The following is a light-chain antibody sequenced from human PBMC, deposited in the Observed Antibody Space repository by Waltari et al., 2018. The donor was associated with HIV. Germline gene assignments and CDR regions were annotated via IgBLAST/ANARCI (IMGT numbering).Light chain of an antibody. Sequence: HEMTQPLSVSVSPRHTATMTCSGEKTGHQYASWHQQRPGQSPVLVIYQDARRPSGIPERFSGSNSGNTATLTISGTQAMDEADYYCQAWDTSTAVFGGGTKLTVL. J-gene: IGLJ2*01. CDR1: KTGHQY. CDR2: QDA. V-gene: IGLV3-1*01. CDR3: QAWDTSTAV.